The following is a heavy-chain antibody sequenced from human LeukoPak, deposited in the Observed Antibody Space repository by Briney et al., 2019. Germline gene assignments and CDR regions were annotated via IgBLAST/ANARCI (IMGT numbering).Heavy chain of an antibody. V-gene: IGHV1-18*01. CDR3: ARFRAGVGEPYGDY. Sequence: ASVKVSCKASGYTFTSYGISWVRQAPGQGLEWMGCISAYNGNTNYAQKLQGRVIMTTDTSTSTAYMELRSLRSDDTAVYYCARFRAGVGEPYGDYWGQRTLVTVSS. J-gene: IGHJ4*02. D-gene: IGHD3-10*01. CDR1: GYTFTSYG. CDR2: ISAYNGNT.